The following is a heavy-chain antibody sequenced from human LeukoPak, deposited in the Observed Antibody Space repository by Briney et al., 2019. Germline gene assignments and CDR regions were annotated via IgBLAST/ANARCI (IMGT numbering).Heavy chain of an antibody. CDR1: GFTFSSHS. D-gene: IGHD1-1*01. CDR2: IGSPSDSYI. CDR3: AREGTGTNYMDV. Sequence: GGSLRLSCAASGFTFSSHSMTWVRQAPGKGLEWVSSIGSPSDSYIYYADSVKGRFTISRDNAKNSLYLQMNSLRAEDTAVYYCAREGTGTNYMDVWGKGTTVTVSS. V-gene: IGHV3-21*01. J-gene: IGHJ6*04.